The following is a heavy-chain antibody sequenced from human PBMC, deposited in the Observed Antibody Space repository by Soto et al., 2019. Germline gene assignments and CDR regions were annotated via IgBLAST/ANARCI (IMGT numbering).Heavy chain of an antibody. J-gene: IGHJ3*02. CDR3: ATRDGYNSNAFDI. CDR1: GGSVSSGSYY. V-gene: IGHV4-61*01. D-gene: IGHD5-12*01. Sequence: SETLSLTCTVSGGSVSSGSYYWSWIRQSPGKGLEWIEYIYYSGSTNYNPSLKSRVTISVDTSKNQFSLKLSSVTAADTAVYYCATRDGYNSNAFDIWGQGTMVTVSS. CDR2: IYYSGST.